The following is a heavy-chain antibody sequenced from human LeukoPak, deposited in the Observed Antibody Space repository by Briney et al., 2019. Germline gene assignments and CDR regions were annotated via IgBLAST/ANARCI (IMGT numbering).Heavy chain of an antibody. J-gene: IGHJ3*02. CDR1: GFPFDDYA. Sequence: GRSLRLSCAASGFPFDDYAMHWVRQAPGKGLEWVSGISWNSGSIGYADSVKGRFTISRDNAKNSLYLQMNSLRAEDMALYYCAKVQTTVTTRRAFDIWGQGTMVTVSS. CDR2: ISWNSGSI. D-gene: IGHD4-17*01. V-gene: IGHV3-9*03. CDR3: AKVQTTVTTRRAFDI.